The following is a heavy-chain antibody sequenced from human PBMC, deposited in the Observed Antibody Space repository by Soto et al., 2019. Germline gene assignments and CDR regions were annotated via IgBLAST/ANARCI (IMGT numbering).Heavy chain of an antibody. CDR1: GYTFTNSG. Sequence: QVQLVQSGAEVKKPGASVKVSCKASGYTFTNSGISWVRQAPGQGLEWMGWISTDNGNTNYAQHLQGRVSMTKDTSTITAYMDLRRLRSDDTAVYYCARDQGITTVGVYSMYYYGMDVWGQGTTVTVSS. V-gene: IGHV1-18*01. D-gene: IGHD3-3*01. CDR3: ARDQGITTVGVYSMYYYGMDV. CDR2: ISTDNGNT. J-gene: IGHJ6*02.